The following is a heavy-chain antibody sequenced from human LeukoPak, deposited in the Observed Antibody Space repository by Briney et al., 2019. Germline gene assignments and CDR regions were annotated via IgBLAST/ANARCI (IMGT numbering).Heavy chain of an antibody. CDR1: GGSISNYY. Sequence: SETLSLTCTVSGGSISNYYWSWIRQPPGKGLEWIGYIYYSGNTNYNPSLKSRITISVDTSKNQFSLKLSSVTAADTAVYYCVRRGYCCSTSCYVFDYWGQGTLVTVSS. J-gene: IGHJ4*02. CDR2: IYYSGNT. D-gene: IGHD2-2*01. V-gene: IGHV4-59*08. CDR3: VRRGYCCSTSCYVFDY.